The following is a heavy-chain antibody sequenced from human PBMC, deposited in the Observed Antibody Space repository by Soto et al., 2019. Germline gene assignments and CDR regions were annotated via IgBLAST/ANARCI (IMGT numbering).Heavy chain of an antibody. CDR1: GFTVSNND. Sequence: EVQLVESGGGLVQPGGSLRLSCTASGFTVSNNDMTWVRQAPGKGMEWVSLIYSGGSTYYADSVKGRFTISSDNPKTTLYLNLNSLRAAATALYYCVRGVNGPSWYFALWGRGTLVTVSS. CDR2: IYSGGST. D-gene: IGHD1-1*01. V-gene: IGHV3-66*01. CDR3: VRGVNGPSWYFAL. J-gene: IGHJ2*01.